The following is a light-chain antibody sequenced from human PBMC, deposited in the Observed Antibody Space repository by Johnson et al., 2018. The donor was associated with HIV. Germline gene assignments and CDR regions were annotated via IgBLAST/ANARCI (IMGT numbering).Light chain of an antibody. Sequence: QSVLTQPPSVSAAPGQKVTISCSGSSSNIGNNYVSWYQQLPGTAPKLVIYDNNKRPSGIPDRFSGSKSGTSATLGITGLQTGDEADYYCGTWDTSLRVVFFGTGTKVTVL. CDR2: DNN. V-gene: IGLV1-51*01. CDR3: GTWDTSLRVVF. J-gene: IGLJ1*01. CDR1: SSNIGNNY.